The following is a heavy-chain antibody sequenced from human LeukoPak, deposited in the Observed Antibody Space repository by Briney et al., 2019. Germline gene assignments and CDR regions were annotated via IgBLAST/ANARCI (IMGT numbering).Heavy chain of an antibody. D-gene: IGHD3-10*01. V-gene: IGHV4-4*07. J-gene: IGHJ5*02. CDR2: IYTSGDT. Sequence: PSETLSLTCTVSGGSISSSYWSWIRQPAGKGVEWIGRIYTSGDTNYNPSLKSRVTISVDTSKNQFSLKLNSVTAADTAVYYCAKFEPGRWFDPWGQGTLVTVSS. CDR1: GGSISSSY. CDR3: AKFEPGRWFDP.